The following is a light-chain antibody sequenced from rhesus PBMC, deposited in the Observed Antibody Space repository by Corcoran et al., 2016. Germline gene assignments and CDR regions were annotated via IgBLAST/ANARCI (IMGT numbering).Light chain of an antibody. CDR1: QSISSW. CDR3: QQYSSSPYS. V-gene: IGKV1-22*01. CDR2: KAT. J-gene: IGKJ2*01. Sequence: DIQMTQSPSSLSASVGDTVTITCRASQSISSWLAWYQQKPGKAPKFLIYKATTLQSGVPSRFSGRGSGTDFTLTISSLQSEDFATYYCQQYSSSPYSFGQGTKVEIK.